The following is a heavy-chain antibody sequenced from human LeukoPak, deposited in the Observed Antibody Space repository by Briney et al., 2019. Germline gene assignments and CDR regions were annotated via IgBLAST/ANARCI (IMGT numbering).Heavy chain of an antibody. D-gene: IGHD3-22*01. V-gene: IGHV4-4*07. J-gene: IGHJ4*02. CDR1: GGSISTYV. CDR3: ARQDYDSSGYLYYSDY. CDR2: MHTSGST. Sequence: KPSETLSLTCTVSGGSISTYVWTWIRQPAGKGLQWIGHMHTSGSTNYNPSLKSRVTMSSDTSKNHFSLKLSSGTAADTAVCYCARQDYDSSGYLYYSDYWGQGTLVTVSS.